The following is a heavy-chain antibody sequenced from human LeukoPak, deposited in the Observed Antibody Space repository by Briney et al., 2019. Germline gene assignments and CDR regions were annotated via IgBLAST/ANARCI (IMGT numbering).Heavy chain of an antibody. CDR3: ARYYGDHAGCCDY. D-gene: IGHD4-17*01. J-gene: IGHJ4*02. CDR2: ITSSSSTI. Sequence: AGGSLRLSRSASGFTFSSYSMNWVRQAPGRGLEWGSYITSSSSTIYYADSVKGRFTISRDNAKISLYLQMNSLRAEDMAVYYCARYYGDHAGCCDYWGQGTLVSVSS. V-gene: IGHV3-48*01. CDR1: GFTFSSYS.